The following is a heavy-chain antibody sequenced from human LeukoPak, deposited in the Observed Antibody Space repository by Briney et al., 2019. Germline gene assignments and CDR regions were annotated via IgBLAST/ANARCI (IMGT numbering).Heavy chain of an antibody. D-gene: IGHD2-21*02. Sequence: TGGSLRLSCAASGFTFDDYAMHWVRQAPGKGLEWVSGISYNSDTIAYADSVKGRFTISRDNAKNSLYLQMNSLRAEDTASYYCAKDYCGGDCYSGWYFDLWGRGTLVTVSS. V-gene: IGHV3-9*01. CDR1: GFTFDDYA. CDR2: ISYNSDTI. CDR3: AKDYCGGDCYSGWYFDL. J-gene: IGHJ2*01.